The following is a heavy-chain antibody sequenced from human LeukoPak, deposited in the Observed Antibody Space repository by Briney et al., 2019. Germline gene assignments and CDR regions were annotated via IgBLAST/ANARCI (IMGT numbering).Heavy chain of an antibody. Sequence: ASVKVSCKASGYTLTAYYIYWVRQAPGQGLEWMGRINPNSGGTDHAQNFQGRVTMTRDTSISTAYMELSRLRSDDTAVYYCARGYCSGGTCYLVVNWLDPWGQGTLVTVSS. V-gene: IGHV1-2*06. J-gene: IGHJ5*02. CDR3: ARGYCSGGTCYLVVNWLDP. D-gene: IGHD2-15*01. CDR1: GYTLTAYY. CDR2: INPNSGGT.